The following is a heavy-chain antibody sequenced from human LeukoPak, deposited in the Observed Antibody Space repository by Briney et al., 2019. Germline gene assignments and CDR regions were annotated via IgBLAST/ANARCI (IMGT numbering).Heavy chain of an antibody. CDR2: LSANGGST. D-gene: IGHD6-13*01. CDR3: AKPPPDSSSWLFDY. Sequence: GGSLRLSCAASGFTFSTYAMSWVRQAPGKGLEWVSTLSANGGSTYYADSVKGRFTISRDNSKNTLNLQTNSLRVEDTAVYYCAKPPPDSSSWLFDYWGQGTLVTVSS. V-gene: IGHV3-23*01. CDR1: GFTFSTYA. J-gene: IGHJ4*02.